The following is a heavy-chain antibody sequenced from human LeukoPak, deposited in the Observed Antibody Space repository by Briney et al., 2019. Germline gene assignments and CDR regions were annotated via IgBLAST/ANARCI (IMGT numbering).Heavy chain of an antibody. Sequence: GASVKVSCKASGHSFTGYFIHWVRQAPGQGLEWMGWINPNSGDTNYAQRFQGGVTMTRDTSISTAYLELSRLRSDDTALYYCARDPGEGGNAFDLWGQGTMVTISS. V-gene: IGHV1-2*02. J-gene: IGHJ3*01. CDR1: GHSFTGYF. CDR3: ARDPGEGGNAFDL. D-gene: IGHD3-16*01. CDR2: INPNSGDT.